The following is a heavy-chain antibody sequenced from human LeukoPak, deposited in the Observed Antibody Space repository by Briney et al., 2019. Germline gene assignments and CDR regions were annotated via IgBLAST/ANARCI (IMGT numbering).Heavy chain of an antibody. CDR2: IYWNDDK. Sequence: SGPTLVKPSQTLTLTCTFSGFSLSTIGVGVAWVRQPPGEALEWLALIYWNDDKRYRPSLRSRLAITKDTSKNQVVLTMTNMDPVDTATYFCAHSGVPSDVVIPAADYYYFMDVWGKGATVTVSS. D-gene: IGHD2-2*01. V-gene: IGHV2-5*01. J-gene: IGHJ6*03. CDR1: GFSLSTIGVG. CDR3: AHSGVPSDVVIPAADYYYFMDV.